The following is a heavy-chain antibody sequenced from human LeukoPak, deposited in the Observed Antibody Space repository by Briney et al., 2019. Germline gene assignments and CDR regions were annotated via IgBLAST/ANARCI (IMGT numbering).Heavy chain of an antibody. CDR1: GYAISSGYY. CDR2: ISHSGTI. D-gene: IGHD3-22*01. Sequence: SETLSLTCAVSGYAISSGYYWGWIRRSPGKGLEWIGTISHSGTIYSNPSLTGRVTISADTSKNQFSLRLTSVTAAETDVYFCARHTSIIVINSWGQGTLVSVSS. V-gene: IGHV4-38-2*01. J-gene: IGHJ4*02. CDR3: ARHTSIIVINS.